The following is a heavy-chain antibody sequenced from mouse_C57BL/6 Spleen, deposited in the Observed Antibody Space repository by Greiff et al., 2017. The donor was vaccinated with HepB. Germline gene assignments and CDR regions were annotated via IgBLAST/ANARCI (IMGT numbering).Heavy chain of an antibody. CDR1: GYTFTSYW. D-gene: IGHD1-1*01. Sequence: VQLQQSGAELVKAGASVKMSCKASGYTFTSYWMHWVKQRLGQGLEWFAETNPTNGRTYYNEKFKSKATLTVDKSSGTAYMLLSGPTFEDSAVYYCARIKRIVATYFDYWGQVTTLTVSS. V-gene: IGHV1S81*02. CDR3: ARIKRIVATYFDY. CDR2: TNPTNGRT. J-gene: IGHJ2*01.